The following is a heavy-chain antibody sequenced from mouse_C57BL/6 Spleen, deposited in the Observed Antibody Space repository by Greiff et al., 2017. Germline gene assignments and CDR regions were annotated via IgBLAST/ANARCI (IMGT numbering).Heavy chain of an antibody. CDR1: GYAFSSYW. J-gene: IGHJ2*01. Sequence: VKLMESGAELVNPGASVKISCKASGYAFSSYWMNWVKQRPGKGLEWIGQIYPGDGDTNYNGKFKGKATLTADKSSSTAYMQLSSLTSEDSAVYFCARESYFDYWGQGTTLTVSS. V-gene: IGHV1-80*01. CDR3: ARESYFDY. CDR2: IYPGDGDT.